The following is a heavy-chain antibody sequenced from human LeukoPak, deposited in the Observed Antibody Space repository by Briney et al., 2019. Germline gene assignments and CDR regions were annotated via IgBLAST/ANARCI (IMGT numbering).Heavy chain of an antibody. CDR3: ARVAQGATTENYFYYYMDV. Sequence: GGSLRLSCEASGFAFNSYTITWVRQAPGKGLESVSSITSRSSHIYIADSVKGRFTIPRDNAKNSLFLQMSSLRVEDTAVYYCARVAQGATTENYFYYYMDVRGKGTTVTVSS. V-gene: IGHV3-21*01. D-gene: IGHD4-11*01. CDR2: ITSRSSHI. J-gene: IGHJ6*03. CDR1: GFAFNSYT.